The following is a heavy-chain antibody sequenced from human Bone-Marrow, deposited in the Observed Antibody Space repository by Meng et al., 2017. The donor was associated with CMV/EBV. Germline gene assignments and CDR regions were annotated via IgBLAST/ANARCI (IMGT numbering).Heavy chain of an antibody. V-gene: IGHV4-61*01. D-gene: IGHD6-13*01. CDR2: IYHSGYT. J-gene: IGHJ3*02. CDR3: ARVTGYSNIRHGRAFDI. CDR1: GGSVSSGSYY. Sequence: SETLSLTCTVSGGSVSSGSYYWSWIRQPPGKGLEWIGYIYHSGYTNYNPSLKSLVTISVDTSKNQFSLKLSSVTAADTAVYYCARVTGYSNIRHGRAFDIWGQGTMVTVS.